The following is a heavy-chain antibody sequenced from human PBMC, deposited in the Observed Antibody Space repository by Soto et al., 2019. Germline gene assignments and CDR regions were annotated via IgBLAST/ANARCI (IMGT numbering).Heavy chain of an antibody. CDR3: ARVDSSLVRLVGQFYFDH. V-gene: IGHV1-69*01. J-gene: IGHJ4*02. CDR1: GGTFNGYS. D-gene: IGHD3-16*01. Sequence: QVKLVQSGAEVKEPGSSVKVSCKASGGTFNGYSISWVRQAPGQGLEWVGGSIPIFTTAKYAQKFQGRLTMTADESTSTAYMELSGLRSDDTAIYYCARVDSSLVRLVGQFYFDHCGQGTLVTVSS. CDR2: SIPIFTTA.